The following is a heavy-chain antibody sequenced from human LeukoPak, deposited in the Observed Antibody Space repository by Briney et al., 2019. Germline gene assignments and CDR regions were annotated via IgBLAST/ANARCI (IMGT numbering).Heavy chain of an antibody. D-gene: IGHD6-13*01. CDR1: GYTFTSYA. V-gene: IGHV7-4-1*02. CDR2: INTNTGNP. Sequence: ASVKVSCKAFGYTFTSYAMNWVRQAPGQGLEWMGWINTNTGNPTYAQGFTGRFVFSLDTSVSTAYLQISSLKAEDTTVYYCARYVAAAAYNWFDPWGQGTLVTVSS. J-gene: IGHJ5*02. CDR3: ARYVAAAAYNWFDP.